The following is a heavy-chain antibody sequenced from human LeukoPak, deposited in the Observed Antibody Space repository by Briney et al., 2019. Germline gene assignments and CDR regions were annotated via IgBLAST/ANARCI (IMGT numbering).Heavy chain of an antibody. CDR2: INHSGST. CDR3: ASHGDYFFDY. CDR1: GGSFSGYY. V-gene: IGHV4-34*01. J-gene: IGHJ4*02. D-gene: IGHD4-17*01. Sequence: SETLSLTCAVYGGSFSGYYWSWIRQPPGKGLEWIGEINHSGSTNYNPSLKSRVTISVDTSKNQFSPKLSSVTAADTAVYYCASHGDYFFDYWGQGTLVTVSS.